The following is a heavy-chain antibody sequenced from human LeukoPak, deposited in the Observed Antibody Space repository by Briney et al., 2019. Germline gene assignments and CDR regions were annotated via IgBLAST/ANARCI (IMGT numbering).Heavy chain of an antibody. CDR2: MNPDTGDT. CDR3: ARYYVWGTYRFYYYSHGMDV. J-gene: IGHJ6*02. Sequence: ASVKVSCKASGYMFTSYNINWVRQATGQGLEWMGWMNPDTGDTGYAQKFGGRVTITRDTSTDTAYMELSSPTSDDTAVYFCARYYVWGTYRFYYYSHGMDVWGQGTTVTVSS. CDR1: GYMFTSYN. V-gene: IGHV1-8*01. D-gene: IGHD3-16*02.